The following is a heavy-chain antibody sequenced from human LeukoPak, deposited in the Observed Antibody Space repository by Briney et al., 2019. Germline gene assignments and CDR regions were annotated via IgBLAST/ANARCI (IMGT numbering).Heavy chain of an antibody. CDR3: ASNYSPYYYGMDV. D-gene: IGHD4-11*01. J-gene: IGHJ6*02. Sequence: SVKVSCKASGGAFSSYAISWVRQAPGQGLEWMGGIIPIFGTANYAQKFQGRVTITADESTSTAYMELSSLRFEDTAVYYCASNYSPYYYGMDVWGQGTTVTVSS. CDR1: GGAFSSYA. CDR2: IIPIFGTA. V-gene: IGHV1-69*13.